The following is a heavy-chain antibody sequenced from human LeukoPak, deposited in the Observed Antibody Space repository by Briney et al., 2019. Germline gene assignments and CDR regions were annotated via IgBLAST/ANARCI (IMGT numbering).Heavy chain of an antibody. Sequence: AGGSLRLSCAASGITFGSYWMSWVRQAPGKGLEWVATIKQDGSQKEYVDSVKGRFTISRDNAENSLHLQMNSLRPEDTAVYYCARDPTVTNFHDAFDIWGQGTMVTVSS. CDR1: GITFGSYW. CDR2: IKQDGSQK. D-gene: IGHD4-17*01. V-gene: IGHV3-7*05. J-gene: IGHJ3*02. CDR3: ARDPTVTNFHDAFDI.